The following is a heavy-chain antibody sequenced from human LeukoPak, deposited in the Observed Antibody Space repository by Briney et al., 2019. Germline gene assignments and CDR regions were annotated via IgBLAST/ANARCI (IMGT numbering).Heavy chain of an antibody. J-gene: IGHJ5*02. CDR2: ISETSSHT. Sequence: GGSLRLSCAASGFTFSSHAMTWVRQAPGQGLEWVSSISETSSHTFYAASVKGRFTISRDNTKSTLFLQMNSLRVEDTAIYYCAKDFSSSWQFDTWGQRTLVTVSS. CDR3: AKDFSSSWQFDT. V-gene: IGHV3-23*01. D-gene: IGHD6-13*01. CDR1: GFTFSSHA.